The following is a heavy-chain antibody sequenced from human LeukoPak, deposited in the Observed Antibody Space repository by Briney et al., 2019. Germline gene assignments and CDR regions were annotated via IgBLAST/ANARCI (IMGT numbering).Heavy chain of an antibody. CDR2: FDPEDGET. D-gene: IGHD3-16*02. Sequence: GASVKVSCKVSGYTLTELSMHWVRQAPGKGLEWMGGFDPEDGETIYAQKFQGRVTMTEDTSTDTAYMELSSLRSEDTAVYYCAIPGLRLGELSFDYWGQGTLVTVSS. CDR1: GYTLTELS. J-gene: IGHJ4*02. V-gene: IGHV1-24*01. CDR3: AIPGLRLGELSFDY.